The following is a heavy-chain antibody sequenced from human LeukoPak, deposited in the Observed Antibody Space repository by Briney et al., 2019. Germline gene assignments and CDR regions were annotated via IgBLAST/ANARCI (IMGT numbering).Heavy chain of an antibody. CDR3: VYGDFLYYVDY. Sequence: SVKVSCKASGGTFSSYAISWVRQAPGQGLEWVGGIIPIFGTANYAQKFQGRVTITTDESTSTSYMELSSLISEDTAVYYCVYGDFLYYVDYWGQGALGTVSS. J-gene: IGHJ4*02. D-gene: IGHD4-17*01. CDR1: GGTFSSYA. CDR2: IIPIFGTA. V-gene: IGHV1-69*05.